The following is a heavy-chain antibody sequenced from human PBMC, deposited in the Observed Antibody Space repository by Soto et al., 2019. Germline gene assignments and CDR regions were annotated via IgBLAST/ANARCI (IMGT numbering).Heavy chain of an antibody. CDR2: FFSSDNT. J-gene: IGHJ4*02. CDR1: GVSVNSGTYY. Sequence: QVQLQESGPGLVKPSETLSLTCTVSGVSVNSGTYYWSWIRQPPGKGLEWIAYFFSSDNTRYNPSLKSRLTVSIDTPKNQFSLRLTSVTAADTAVYYCARLTHYYFADTFDDWGPGTLVTVSS. V-gene: IGHV4-61*01. CDR3: ARLTHYYFADTFDD. D-gene: IGHD3-3*01.